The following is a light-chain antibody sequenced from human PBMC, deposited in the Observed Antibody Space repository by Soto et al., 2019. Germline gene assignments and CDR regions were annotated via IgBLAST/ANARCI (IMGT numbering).Light chain of an antibody. CDR1: ISDVGSYDL. Sequence: QSVLTQPASVSGSPGQSITISCTGTISDVGSYDLVSWYQQHPGKAPKLMIYEGSKRPSGVSSRFSGSKSGNTASLTISGLQAEDEADYYCCSYAGSSTSWVFGGGTQLTV. V-gene: IGLV2-23*01. CDR2: EGS. J-gene: IGLJ3*02. CDR3: CSYAGSSTSWV.